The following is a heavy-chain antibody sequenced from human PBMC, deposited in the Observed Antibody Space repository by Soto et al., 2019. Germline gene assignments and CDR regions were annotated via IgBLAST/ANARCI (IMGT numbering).Heavy chain of an antibody. CDR3: AAEGSGYDSNNWFDP. CDR2: INPNSGGT. Sequence: GASVKVSCKASGYTFTGYYMHWVRLAPGQGLEWMGWINPNSGGTNYAQKFQGRVTMTRDSSISTAYMELSRLRSDDTAVYYCAAEGSGYDSNNWFDPWGQRPLVTVPS. D-gene: IGHD5-12*01. V-gene: IGHV1-2*02. CDR1: GYTFTGYY. J-gene: IGHJ5*02.